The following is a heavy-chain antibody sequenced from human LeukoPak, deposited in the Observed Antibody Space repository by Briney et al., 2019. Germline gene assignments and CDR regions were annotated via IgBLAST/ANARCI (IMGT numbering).Heavy chain of an antibody. J-gene: IGHJ5*02. CDR1: GYTFTGYY. Sequence: ASVKVSCKASGYTFTGYYMHWVRQAPGQGLEWMGWINPNSGGTNYAQKFQGRVTMTRDTPISTAYMELSRLRSDDTAVYYCARDNREQWLVIGNWFDPWGQGTLVTVSS. CDR3: ARDNREQWLVIGNWFDP. CDR2: INPNSGGT. D-gene: IGHD6-19*01. V-gene: IGHV1-2*02.